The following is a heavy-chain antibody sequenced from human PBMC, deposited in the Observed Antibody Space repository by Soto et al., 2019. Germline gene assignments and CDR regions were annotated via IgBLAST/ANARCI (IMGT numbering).Heavy chain of an antibody. Sequence: QITLKESGPTLVQPTQPLTLTCIFSGFSLRTSGVGVGWIRQPPGNALEGLGFIYWIDDKRYSPSLKSSFTITKHTSKNEAVLTMTNMDPVDTATYYCAKSGSSGWYGWFDPWGQGTLVTVSS. D-gene: IGHD6-19*01. CDR2: IYWIDDK. CDR1: GFSLRTSGVG. J-gene: IGHJ5*02. V-gene: IGHV2-5*01. CDR3: AKSGSSGWYGWFDP.